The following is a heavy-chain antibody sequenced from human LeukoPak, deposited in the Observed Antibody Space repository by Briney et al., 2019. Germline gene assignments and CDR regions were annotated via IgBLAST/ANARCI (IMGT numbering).Heavy chain of an antibody. D-gene: IGHD6-13*01. CDR2: INHSGST. Sequence: SETLSLTCAVSGGSFSIYYWSWIRQPPGKGLEWLGEINHSGSTNYNPSLKSRVTISVDTSKNQFSLKLSSVTAADTAVYYCARTARRYTNSWYRQYYFDYWGQGTLVTVSS. CDR3: ARTARRYTNSWYRQYYFDY. V-gene: IGHV4-34*01. CDR1: GGSFSIYY. J-gene: IGHJ4*02.